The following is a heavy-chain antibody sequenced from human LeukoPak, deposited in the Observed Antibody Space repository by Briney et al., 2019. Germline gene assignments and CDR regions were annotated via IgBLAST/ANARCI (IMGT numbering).Heavy chain of an antibody. D-gene: IGHD5-18*01. CDR3: ARQGPGYSYGPDYYYYYMDV. V-gene: IGHV4-39*01. Sequence: PSETLSLTCTVSGGSIRSSRYYWGWICQPPGKGLEWIGSIYYSGSTYYNPSLKSRVTISVDTSKNQFSLKLSSVTASDTAVYYCARQGPGYSYGPDYYYYYMDVWGKGTTVTVSS. CDR2: IYYSGST. CDR1: GGSIRSSRYY. J-gene: IGHJ6*03.